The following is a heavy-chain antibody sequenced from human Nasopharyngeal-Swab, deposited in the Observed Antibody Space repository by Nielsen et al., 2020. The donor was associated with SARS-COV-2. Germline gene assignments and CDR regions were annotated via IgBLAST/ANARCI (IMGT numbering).Heavy chain of an antibody. J-gene: IGHJ4*02. CDR3: ARNPFRDHLLWFGELLMFDH. Sequence: ASVKVSCKVSGYTLTELSMHWVRQAPGKGLEWMGGFDPEDGETIYAQKFQGRVTMTEDTSTDTAYMELSSLRSDDTAVYYCARNPFRDHLLWFGELLMFDHWGQGTLVTVSS. CDR1: GYTLTELS. V-gene: IGHV1-24*01. CDR2: FDPEDGET. D-gene: IGHD3-10*01.